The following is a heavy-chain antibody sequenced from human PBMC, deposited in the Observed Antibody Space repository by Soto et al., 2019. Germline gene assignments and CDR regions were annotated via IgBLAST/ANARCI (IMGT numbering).Heavy chain of an antibody. CDR1: GFTFSSYD. CDR3: VRRVSGNYDY. J-gene: IGHJ4*02. D-gene: IGHD1-7*01. Sequence: EVQLAESGGGMVQPGGSLRLSCVASGFTFSSYDMQWVRQVQGRGLEYVSSIGSNGCTTYYGNSVKGRFTISRDNSKNTLYLQMGILSAEDMSVYYCVRRVSGNYDYWGQGPLVTVSS. CDR2: IGSNGCTT. V-gene: IGHV3-64*01.